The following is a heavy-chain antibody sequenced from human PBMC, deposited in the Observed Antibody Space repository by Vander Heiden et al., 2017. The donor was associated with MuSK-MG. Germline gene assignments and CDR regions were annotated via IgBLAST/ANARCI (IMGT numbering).Heavy chain of an antibody. CDR3: AKDRESDVWSRGGVFDF. D-gene: IGHD3-16*01. CDR2: ISFDVAKT. J-gene: IGHJ3*01. Sequence: QVQLVESGGGVVQPGKSLTLSCAASGFTFRNFGMHWIRQAPGKGLEWVAFISFDVAKTFYADSVQGRFSISRDLSTDTLFLQMSNLKVADTALYFCAKDRESDVWSRGGVFDFWGQGTMVTVSS. CDR1: GFTFRNFG. V-gene: IGHV3-33*05.